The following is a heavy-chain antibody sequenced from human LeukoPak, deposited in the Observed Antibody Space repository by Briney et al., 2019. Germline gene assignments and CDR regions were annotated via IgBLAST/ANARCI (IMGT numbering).Heavy chain of an antibody. Sequence: PSETLSLTCAVSGYSLSSGYYWGWIRQPPGKGLEWIGSIYHSGSTYYNPSLKSRVTISVDTSKNQFSLKLSSVTAADTAVYYCARDGLVPAAMILDAIDYWGQGTLVTVSS. CDR1: GYSLSSGYY. D-gene: IGHD2-2*01. V-gene: IGHV4-38-2*02. CDR2: IYHSGST. CDR3: ARDGLVPAAMILDAIDY. J-gene: IGHJ4*02.